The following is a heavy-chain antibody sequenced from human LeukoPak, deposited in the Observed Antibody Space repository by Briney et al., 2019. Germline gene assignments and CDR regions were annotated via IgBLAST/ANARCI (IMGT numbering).Heavy chain of an antibody. V-gene: IGHV4-34*01. Sequence: SETLSLTCAVYGGSFSGYYWRWLRQSPGKGLEWIGEINQSGSTNHNPSLKSRVTISVDTSKNQFSLKVSSVTAADTAVYYCARGYGSGFAYWGQGTLVTVSS. CDR3: ARGYGSGFAY. CDR1: GGSFSGYY. J-gene: IGHJ4*02. D-gene: IGHD3-10*01. CDR2: INQSGST.